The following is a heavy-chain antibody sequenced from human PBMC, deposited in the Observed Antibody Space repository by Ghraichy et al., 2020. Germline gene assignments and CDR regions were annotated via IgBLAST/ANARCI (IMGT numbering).Heavy chain of an antibody. CDR3: ASMNIAVAGTRGVSSSKGDDY. CDR2: INPNSGGT. D-gene: IGHD6-19*01. CDR1: GYTFTGYY. Sequence: ASVKVSCKASGYTFTGYYMHWVRQAPGQGLEWMGWINPNSGGTNYAQKFQGRVTMTRDTSISTAYMELSRLRSDDTAVYYCASMNIAVAGTRGVSSSKGDDYWGQGTLVTVSS. J-gene: IGHJ4*02. V-gene: IGHV1-2*02.